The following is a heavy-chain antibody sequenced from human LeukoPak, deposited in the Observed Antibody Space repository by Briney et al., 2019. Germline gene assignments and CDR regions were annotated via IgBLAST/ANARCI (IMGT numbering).Heavy chain of an antibody. V-gene: IGHV3-48*03. CDR2: ISGSGSTM. Sequence: PGGSLRLSCAASGFTFSSYEMNWVRQAPGKGLEWVSYISGSGSTMSYADSVKGRFSISRYNAKNSLYLQLSSLRAEDTAVYYCAREVSSGWSNDDAFDIWGQGTMVTASS. CDR1: GFTFSSYE. CDR3: AREVSSGWSNDDAFDI. D-gene: IGHD6-19*01. J-gene: IGHJ3*02.